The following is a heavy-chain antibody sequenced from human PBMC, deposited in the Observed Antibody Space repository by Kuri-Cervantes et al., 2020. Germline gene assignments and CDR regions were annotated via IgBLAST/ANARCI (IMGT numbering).Heavy chain of an antibody. J-gene: IGHJ4*02. CDR1: GFTVSSNY. Sequence: GGSLRLSCAAAGFTVSSNYIRWVRQAPGKGLEWVSSIYSGGRTYYAGPVKGRFTISRDNSKNTLYLQMNSLRAEDTAVYYCARGSGYRFVDYWGQGTLVTVSS. D-gene: IGHD5-18*01. CDR3: ARGSGYRFVDY. V-gene: IGHV3-53*01. CDR2: IYSGGRT.